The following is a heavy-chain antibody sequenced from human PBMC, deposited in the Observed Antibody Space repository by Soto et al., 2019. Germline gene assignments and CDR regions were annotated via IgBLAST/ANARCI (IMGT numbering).Heavy chain of an antibody. CDR1: DGSISNFY. Sequence: SETLSLTCTVSDGSISNFYWSWIRQPPGKGLEWIGYISSSGNTNYNPSLKSRVSISVDTSKNQFSLNLTSVTAADTAVYYCARAPMVLTRSYFDSWGQGTPVTVSS. CDR3: ARAPMVLTRSYFDS. CDR2: ISSSGNT. V-gene: IGHV4-59*01. D-gene: IGHD3-22*01. J-gene: IGHJ4*02.